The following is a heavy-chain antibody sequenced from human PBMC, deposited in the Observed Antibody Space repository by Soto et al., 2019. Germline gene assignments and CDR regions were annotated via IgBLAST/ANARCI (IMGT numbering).Heavy chain of an antibody. CDR1: GGTFSSYT. Sequence: QVQLVQSGAEVKKPGSSVKVSCKASGGTFSSYTISWVRQAPGQGLEWMGRIIPILGIANYAQKFQGRVTITADKSTSTAYMELSSLRSEDTAVYYCASLGGVIPYYFDYWGLGTLVTVSS. CDR3: ASLGGVIPYYFDY. V-gene: IGHV1-69*02. J-gene: IGHJ4*02. D-gene: IGHD3-16*02. CDR2: IIPILGIA.